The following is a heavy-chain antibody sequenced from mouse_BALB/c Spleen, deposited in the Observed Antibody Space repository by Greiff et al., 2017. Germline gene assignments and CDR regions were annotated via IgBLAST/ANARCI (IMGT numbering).Heavy chain of an antibody. CDR3: ARDLGNYGGVGY. CDR2: ISDGGSYT. Sequence: EVKLVESGGGLVKPGGSLKLSCAASGFTFSDYYMYWVRQTPEKRLEWVATISDGGSYTYYTDSLKGRFTISRDNAKNNLYLQMSSLKSEDTAMYYGARDLGNYGGVGYWGQGTTLTVSS. J-gene: IGHJ2*01. D-gene: IGHD2-1*01. CDR1: GFTFSDYY. V-gene: IGHV5-4*02.